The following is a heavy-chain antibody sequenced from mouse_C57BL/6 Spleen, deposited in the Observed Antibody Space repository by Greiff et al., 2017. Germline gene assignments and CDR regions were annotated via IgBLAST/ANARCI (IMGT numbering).Heavy chain of an antibody. CDR1: GYAFSSSW. J-gene: IGHJ3*01. V-gene: IGHV1-82*01. D-gene: IGHD1-1*01. CDR3: ARNYYYGSSPWFAY. Sequence: VKLMESGPELVKPGASVKISCKASGYAFSSSWMNWVKQRPGKGLEWIGRIYPGDGDTNYNGKFKGKATLTADKSSSTAYMQLSSLTSEDSAVYFCARNYYYGSSPWFAYWGQGTLVTVSA. CDR2: IYPGDGDT.